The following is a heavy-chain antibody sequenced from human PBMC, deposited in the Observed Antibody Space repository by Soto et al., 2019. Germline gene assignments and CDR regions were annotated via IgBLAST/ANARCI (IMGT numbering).Heavy chain of an antibody. V-gene: IGHV4-34*01. CDR1: GGSFSGYY. CDR2: INHSGST. J-gene: IGHJ6*03. D-gene: IGHD1-26*01. CDR3: ARLAYSTLPYYYYYYMDV. Sequence: SETLSLTCTVYGGSFSGYYWSWIRQPPGKGLEWIGEINHSGSTNYNPSLKSRVTISVDTSKNQFSLKLSSVTAADTAVYYCARLAYSTLPYYYYYYMDVWGKGTTVTVSS.